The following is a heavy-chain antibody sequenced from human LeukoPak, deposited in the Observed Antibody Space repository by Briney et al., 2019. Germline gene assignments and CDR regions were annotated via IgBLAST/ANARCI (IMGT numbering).Heavy chain of an antibody. CDR1: GYTFTSYD. Sequence: ASVTVSCKASGYTFTSYDINWVRQAAGQGLEWMGWMNPNSGNTGYAQKFQGRVTMTRNTSISTAYMELSSLRSEDTAVYYCARELYSSSSEGSWGYWGQGTLVTVSS. CDR2: MNPNSGNT. V-gene: IGHV1-8*01. CDR3: ARELYSSSSEGSWGY. J-gene: IGHJ4*02. D-gene: IGHD6-6*01.